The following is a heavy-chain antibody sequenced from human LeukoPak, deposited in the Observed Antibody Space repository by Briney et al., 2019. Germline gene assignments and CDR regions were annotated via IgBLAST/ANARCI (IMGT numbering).Heavy chain of an antibody. Sequence: SETLSLTCAVYGGSFSGYYWSWIRQPPGKGLELIGEINHSGSTNYNPSLKSRVTISVDASKNQFSLKLSSVTAADTAVYYCARQGDILTGFPFDYWGQGTLVTVSS. CDR2: INHSGST. V-gene: IGHV4-34*01. CDR3: ARQGDILTGFPFDY. D-gene: IGHD3-9*01. J-gene: IGHJ4*02. CDR1: GGSFSGYY.